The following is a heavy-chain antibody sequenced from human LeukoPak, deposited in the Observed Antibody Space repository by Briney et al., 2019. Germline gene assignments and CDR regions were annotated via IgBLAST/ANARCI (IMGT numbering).Heavy chain of an antibody. CDR3: ARDEPGSYSPSDY. J-gene: IGHJ4*02. CDR2: ISYDENDK. Sequence: GGSLRLSCAASGFTFRNYAMHWVRQAPGKGLEWVAFISYDENDKYYADSVKGRFTISRDNSKNTLYLQMNSLRAEDTAVYYCARDEPGSYSPSDYWGQGTLVTVSS. D-gene: IGHD3-10*01. V-gene: IGHV3-30*03. CDR1: GFTFRNYA.